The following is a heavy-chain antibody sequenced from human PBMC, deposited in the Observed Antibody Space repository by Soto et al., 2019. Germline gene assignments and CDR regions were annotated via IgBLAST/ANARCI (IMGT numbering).Heavy chain of an antibody. CDR1: GISYTTYA. D-gene: IGHD5-12*01. CDR2: INAGNGDT. CDR3: ARAICGYVT. Sequence: VQLVQSGAEVKKPGASVRISCTASGISYTTYAIHWVRQAPGQGLEWMGWINAGNGDTRYSQRFQGRVTLTRDTSATTTYMDLSSLRSEDTSIYSCARAICGYVTWGQGTLVTVSS. V-gene: IGHV1-3*01. J-gene: IGHJ4*02.